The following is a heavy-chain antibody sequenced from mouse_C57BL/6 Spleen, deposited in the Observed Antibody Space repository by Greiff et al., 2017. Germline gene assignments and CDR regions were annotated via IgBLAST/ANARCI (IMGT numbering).Heavy chain of an antibody. CDR2: IDPSDSYT. CDR3: ARALYGNYGAD. Sequence: QVQLQQSGAELVLPGASVKLSCKASGYTFTSYWLHWVKQRPGQGLEWIGEIDPSDSYTNYNQKFKGKSTLTVDKSTSTAYMQLSSLTSEDSAFYYCARALYGNYGADWGQGTLVTVSA. V-gene: IGHV1-69*01. CDR1: GYTFTSYW. D-gene: IGHD2-1*01. J-gene: IGHJ3*01.